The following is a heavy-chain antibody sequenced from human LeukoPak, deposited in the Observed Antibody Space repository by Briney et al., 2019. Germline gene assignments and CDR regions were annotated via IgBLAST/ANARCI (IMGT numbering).Heavy chain of an antibody. Sequence: SETLSLTCAVYGGSFSGYYWSWIRQPPGKGLEWIGEINHSGSTNYNPSLKSRVTISVDTSKNQFSLKLSSVTAADTAVYYCARGGNIYDILTGDYSPYYFDYWGQGTLVTVSS. CDR2: INHSGST. V-gene: IGHV4-34*01. J-gene: IGHJ4*02. CDR3: ARGGNIYDILTGDYSPYYFDY. CDR1: GGSFSGYY. D-gene: IGHD3-9*01.